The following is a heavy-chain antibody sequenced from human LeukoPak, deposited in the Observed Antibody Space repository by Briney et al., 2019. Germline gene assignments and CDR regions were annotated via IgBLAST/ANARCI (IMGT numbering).Heavy chain of an antibody. J-gene: IGHJ6*02. V-gene: IGHV3-53*01. CDR2: IYSGGST. D-gene: IGHD6-13*01. CDR1: GFTVSNNY. CDR3: AKAASSSWPSYYYGMDV. Sequence: GGSLRLSCAASGFTVSNNYMSWVRQAPGKGLEWVSVIYSGGSTYYGDSVKGRFTISKDNSKNTVYLQMSSLRVDDTAVYYCAKAASSSWPSYYYGMDVWGQGTTVTVSS.